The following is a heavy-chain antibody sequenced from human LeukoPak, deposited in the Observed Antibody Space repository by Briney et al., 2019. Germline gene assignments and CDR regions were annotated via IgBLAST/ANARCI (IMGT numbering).Heavy chain of an antibody. V-gene: IGHV1-18*01. J-gene: IGHJ3*02. CDR1: GYTFTTHG. Sequence: ASVKVSCKASGYTFTTHGISWVRQAPGQGLEWMGWISANNGNTNFAQKLQGRVTMTTDTSTSTAYMELRSLRSDDTAVYYCARNLGRWDAFDIWGXXXMVTVS. CDR2: ISANNGNT. D-gene: IGHD3-16*01. CDR3: ARNLGRWDAFDI.